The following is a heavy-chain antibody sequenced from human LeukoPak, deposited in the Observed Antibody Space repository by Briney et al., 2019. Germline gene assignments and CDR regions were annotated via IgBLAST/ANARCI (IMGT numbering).Heavy chain of an antibody. V-gene: IGHV3-74*01. D-gene: IGHD2-2*01. J-gene: IGHJ5*02. CDR2: INTDGSST. CDR3: ARDLRYCSSTSCFNWFDP. CDR1: GFTFSSYW. Sequence: GGSLRLSCAASGFTFSSYWMHWVRQAPGKGLVWVSRINTDGSSTSYADSVKGRFTISRDNAKNTLYLQMNSLRAEDTAVYYCARDLRYCSSTSCFNWFDPWGQGTLVTVSS.